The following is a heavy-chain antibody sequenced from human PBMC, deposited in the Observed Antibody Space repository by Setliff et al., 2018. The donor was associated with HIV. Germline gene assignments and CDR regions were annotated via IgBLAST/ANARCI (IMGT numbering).Heavy chain of an antibody. J-gene: IGHJ4*02. CDR2: INHSGST. CDR3: ARQAIFGYYDSSGYLDY. D-gene: IGHD3-22*01. CDR1: GGSFSDYY. V-gene: IGHV4-34*01. Sequence: SETLSLTCAVYGGSFSDYYWNWIRQPPGKGLEWIGEINHSGSTNYNPSLKSRVTISLDTSKNQFSLKLSSVTAADTAVYYCARQAIFGYYDSSGYLDYWGQGTLVTVSS.